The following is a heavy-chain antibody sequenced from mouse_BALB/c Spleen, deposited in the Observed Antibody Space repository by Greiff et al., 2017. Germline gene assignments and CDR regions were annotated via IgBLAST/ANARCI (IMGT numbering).Heavy chain of an antibody. V-gene: IGHV3-8*02. CDR3: ARKADSDGYYPAWFAY. CDR1: GDSITSGY. J-gene: IGHJ3*01. D-gene: IGHD2-3*01. CDR2: ISYSGST. Sequence: EVMLVESGPSLVKPSQTLSLTCSVTGDSITSGYWNWIRKFPGNKLEYMGYISYSGSTYYNPSLKSRISITRDTSKNQYYLQLNSVTTEDTATYYCARKADSDGYYPAWFAYWGQGTLVTVSA.